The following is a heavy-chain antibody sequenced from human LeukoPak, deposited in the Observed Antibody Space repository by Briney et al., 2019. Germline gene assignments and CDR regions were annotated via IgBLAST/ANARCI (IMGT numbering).Heavy chain of an antibody. CDR3: ARFQYKAAFDI. J-gene: IGHJ3*02. V-gene: IGHV4-59*01. CDR1: GDPLSKYF. D-gene: IGHD1-1*01. Sequence: KSSETLSLTCSVSGDPLSKYFWSWIRQSPGKGLEWIGYIHYSGSTNYNPSLKNRVTMSVDTSKNQFSLKLNSVTAAATAVYYCARFQYKAAFDIWGQGTMVTVSS. CDR2: IHYSGST.